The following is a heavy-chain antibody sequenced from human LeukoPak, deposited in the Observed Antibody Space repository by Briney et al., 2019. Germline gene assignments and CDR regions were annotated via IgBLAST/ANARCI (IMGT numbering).Heavy chain of an antibody. CDR1: GGTFSSYA. D-gene: IGHD5-18*01. J-gene: IGHJ4*02. CDR3: ARAGYSYGDIDY. V-gene: IGHV1-69*05. Sequence: SVKVSRKASGGTFSSYAITWVRQAPGQGLEWMGRIIPIFGTANYAQKFQGRVTITTDGSTSTAYMELSSLRSEDTAVYYCARAGYSYGDIDYWGQGTLVTVSS. CDR2: IIPIFGTA.